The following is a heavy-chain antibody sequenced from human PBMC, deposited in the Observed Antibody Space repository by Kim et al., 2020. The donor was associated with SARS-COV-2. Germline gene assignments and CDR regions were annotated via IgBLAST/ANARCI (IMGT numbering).Heavy chain of an antibody. CDR2: ISRSGGDT. D-gene: IGHD6-6*01. J-gene: IGHJ3*02. CDR3: AKGASSLLADASGI. V-gene: IGHV3-23*01. Sequence: GGSLRLSCAASGFSFSSYAMSWVRQAPGKGLEWVSGISRSGGDTYYADSVEGRFTISRDNSKNTLYLQMHSLRADDTAVFYCAKGASSLLADASGIWGQG. CDR1: GFSFSSYA.